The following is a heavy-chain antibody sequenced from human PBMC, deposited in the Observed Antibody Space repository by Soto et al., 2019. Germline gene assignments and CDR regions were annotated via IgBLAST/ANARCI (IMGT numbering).Heavy chain of an antibody. V-gene: IGHV4-4*07. CDR3: ARGGMVIIPTGTAFDY. CDR1: GGSISTYY. CDR2: IYASGGT. D-gene: IGHD1-1*01. J-gene: IGHJ4*02. Sequence: SETLSLTCTVSGGSISTYYWSWIRQPAGKGLEWIGRIYASGGTNYNPSLKSRVTMSVATSKNQFSLKLSSVTAADTAVYYCARGGMVIIPTGTAFDYWGKGSLVTVSS.